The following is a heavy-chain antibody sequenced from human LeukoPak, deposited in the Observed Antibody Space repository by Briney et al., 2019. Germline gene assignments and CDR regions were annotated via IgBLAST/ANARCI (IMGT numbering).Heavy chain of an antibody. CDR3: TTGPGDLYYYYYGMDV. J-gene: IGHJ6*02. CDR2: ISYDGSNK. V-gene: IGHV3-30*03. D-gene: IGHD3-10*01. CDR1: GFTFCSYG. Sequence: GRSLRLSCAASGFTFCSYGMHWVRQAPGKGLEWVAVISYDGSNKYYADSVKGRFTISRDDSKNTLYLQMNSLKTEDTAVYYCTTGPGDLYYYYYGMDVWGQGTTVTVSS.